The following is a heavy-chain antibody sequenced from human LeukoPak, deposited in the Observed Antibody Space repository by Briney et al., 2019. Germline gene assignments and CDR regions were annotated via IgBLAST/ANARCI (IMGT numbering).Heavy chain of an antibody. CDR2: ISDSRSTI. CDR1: GFTFSSYD. J-gene: IGHJ4*02. Sequence: GGSLRLSCAASGFTFSSYDMNWVRQATGKGLEWVSFISDSRSTIYYSAPVKARFTISRDNARNSLYLQMNSLRAEDTAVYYCASDFGYFWGQGTLVTVSS. D-gene: IGHD3-10*01. CDR3: ASDFGYF. V-gene: IGHV3-48*03.